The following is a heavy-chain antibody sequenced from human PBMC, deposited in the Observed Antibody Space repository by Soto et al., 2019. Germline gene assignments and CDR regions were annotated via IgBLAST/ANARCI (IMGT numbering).Heavy chain of an antibody. J-gene: IGHJ4*02. CDR2: IYIGGST. CDR1: GFTVSSNY. D-gene: IGHD4-17*01. V-gene: IGHV3-66*01. CDR3: ARGYGDYERGYFDY. Sequence: EVQLVESGGGLVQPGGSLRLSCAASGFTVSSNYMSWVRQAPGKGLEWVSVIYIGGSTYYADSVKGRFTISRDNSKNTLYLQMNSLRAEDTAVYYCARGYGDYERGYFDYWGQGTLVTVSS.